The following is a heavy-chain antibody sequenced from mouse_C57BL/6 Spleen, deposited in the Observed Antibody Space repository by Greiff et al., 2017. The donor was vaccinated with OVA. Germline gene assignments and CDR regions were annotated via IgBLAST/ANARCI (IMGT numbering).Heavy chain of an antibody. D-gene: IGHD1-1*01. CDR2: IYPRDGST. CDR3: ARCTTVVATQPFDV. CDR1: GYTFTSYD. V-gene: IGHV1-85*01. Sequence: VMLVESGPELVKPGASVKLSCKASGYTFTSYDINWVKQRPGQGLEWIGWIYPRDGSTKYNEKFKGKATLTVDTSSSTAYMELHSLTSEDSAVYFCARCTTVVATQPFDVWGTGTTVTVSS. J-gene: IGHJ1*03.